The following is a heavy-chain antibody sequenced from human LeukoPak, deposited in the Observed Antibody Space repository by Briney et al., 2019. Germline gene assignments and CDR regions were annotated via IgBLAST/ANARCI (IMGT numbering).Heavy chain of an antibody. CDR1: GFIFSSYG. Sequence: GGSLRLSCAASGFIFSSYGMHWARQAPGKGLEWVAVISYDGSNKYYADSVKGRFTISRDNSKNTLYLQMNSLRAEDTAVYYCAKDQWLAYYYYYGVDVWGQGTTVTVSS. D-gene: IGHD6-19*01. CDR3: AKDQWLAYYYYYGVDV. J-gene: IGHJ6*02. V-gene: IGHV3-30*18. CDR2: ISYDGSNK.